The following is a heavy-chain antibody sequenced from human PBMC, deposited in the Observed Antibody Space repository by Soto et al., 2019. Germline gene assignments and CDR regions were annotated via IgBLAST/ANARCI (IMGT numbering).Heavy chain of an antibody. Sequence: QITLKESGPTLVKPTQTLTLTCTFSGFSLSTSGVGVGWIRQPPGKALEWLALIYWDDDKRYSPSLKSRLTITKDTAKHQAVLTMTKMDPLDTATYYRAHVVPAAMFGDRAYGMDVWCQGTTVTVSS. J-gene: IGHJ6*02. V-gene: IGHV2-5*02. D-gene: IGHD2-2*01. CDR1: GFSLSTSGVG. CDR2: IYWDDDK. CDR3: AHVVPAAMFGDRAYGMDV.